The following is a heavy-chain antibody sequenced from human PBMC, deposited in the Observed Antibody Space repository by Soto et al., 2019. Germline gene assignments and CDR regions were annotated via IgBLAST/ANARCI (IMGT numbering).Heavy chain of an antibody. J-gene: IGHJ4*02. CDR1: CGSISSYY. D-gene: IGHD3-3*01. Sequence: PSETLSLTCTVSCGSISSYYWSWIRQPPGKGLEWIGYIYYSGSTNYNPSLKSRVTISVDTSKNQFSLKLSSVTAADTAVYYCARGRDYDFWSGYCGPFDYWGQGTLVTVSS. V-gene: IGHV4-59*01. CDR3: ARGRDYDFWSGYCGPFDY. CDR2: IYYSGST.